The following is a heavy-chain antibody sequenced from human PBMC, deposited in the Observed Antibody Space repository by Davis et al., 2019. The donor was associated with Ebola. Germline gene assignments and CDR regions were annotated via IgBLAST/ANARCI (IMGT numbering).Heavy chain of an antibody. CDR3: AREGTPPYYYYMDV. Sequence: SVKVSCKAPGGTFSIYAISWVRQAPGQGLEWMGGIIPILGIANYAQKFQGRVTITADESTSTAYMELNSLRAEDTAVYYCAREGTPPYYYYMDVWGKGTTVTVSS. D-gene: IGHD2-21*01. CDR1: GGTFSIYA. CDR2: IIPILGIA. V-gene: IGHV1-69*10. J-gene: IGHJ6*03.